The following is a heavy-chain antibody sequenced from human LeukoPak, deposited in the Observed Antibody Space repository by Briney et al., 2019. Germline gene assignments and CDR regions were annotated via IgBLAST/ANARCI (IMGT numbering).Heavy chain of an antibody. CDR2: IYYSGST. CDR1: GGSISSYY. V-gene: IGHV4-59*01. Sequence: SETLSLTCTVSGGSISSYYWSWIRQPPGKGLEWIGYIYYSGSTNYNPSLKSRVTISVDTSKNQFSLTLSSVTAADTAVYYCARVKVAGYYDSSGYLDYWGQGTLVTVSS. D-gene: IGHD3-22*01. J-gene: IGHJ4*02. CDR3: ARVKVAGYYDSSGYLDY.